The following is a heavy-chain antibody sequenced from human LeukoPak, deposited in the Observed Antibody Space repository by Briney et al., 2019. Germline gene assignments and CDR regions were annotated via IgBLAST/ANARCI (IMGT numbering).Heavy chain of an antibody. CDR3: ARDTAVDTGVFDY. V-gene: IGHV3-53*01. J-gene: IGHJ4*02. CDR2: IYGGGDA. D-gene: IGHD5-18*01. Sequence: GESLRLSCTASGFTFSITYMAWVRQAPGKGLEWVSVIYGGGDAYYADAVKGRFTISRDNSKNTLYLQMNSLRAEDTAVYYCARDTAVDTGVFDYWGQGTLVTVSS. CDR1: GFTFSITY.